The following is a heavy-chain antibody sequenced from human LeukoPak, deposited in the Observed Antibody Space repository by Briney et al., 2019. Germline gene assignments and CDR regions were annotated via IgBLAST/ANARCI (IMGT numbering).Heavy chain of an antibody. D-gene: IGHD6-19*01. J-gene: IGHJ6*02. V-gene: IGHV1-2*02. CDR1: GYTFTGYY. Sequence: ASVKVSCKASGYTFTGYYMHWVRQAPGQGLEWMGWINPNSGGTNYAQKFQGRVTMTRDTSISTAYLELSRLRSDDTAVYYCARDLGPIAVAGISYYSYGMDVWGQGTTVTVSS. CDR3: ARDLGPIAVAGISYYSYGMDV. CDR2: INPNSGGT.